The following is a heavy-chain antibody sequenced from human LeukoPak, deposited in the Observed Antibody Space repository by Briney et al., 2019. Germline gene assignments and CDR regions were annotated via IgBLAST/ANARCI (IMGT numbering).Heavy chain of an antibody. V-gene: IGHV3-30*02. J-gene: IGHJ4*02. Sequence: PGGSLRLSCATSGFTFSFYGMHWVRQAPGKGLEWVAFIQYDGSLKFYADSVQGRFSISRDNSKNTLFLQMNSLRADDTAVYYCAKTSDQLLYSKFDFWGQGTLVTVSS. D-gene: IGHD2-2*02. CDR1: GFTFSFYG. CDR3: AKTSDQLLYSKFDF. CDR2: IQYDGSLK.